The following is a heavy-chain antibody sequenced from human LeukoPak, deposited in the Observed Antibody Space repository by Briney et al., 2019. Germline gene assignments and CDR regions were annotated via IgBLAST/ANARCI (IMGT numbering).Heavy chain of an antibody. J-gene: IGHJ4*02. Sequence: GGSLRLSCAASGFTFSSYWMHWVRQAPGKGLVWVSRINSDGSSTSYADSVKGRFTISRDNAKNTLHLQMNSLRAEDTAVYYCARVISSTVFHHFDYWGQGTLVTVSS. V-gene: IGHV3-74*01. CDR2: INSDGSST. CDR3: ARVISSTVFHHFDY. CDR1: GFTFSSYW. D-gene: IGHD6-13*01.